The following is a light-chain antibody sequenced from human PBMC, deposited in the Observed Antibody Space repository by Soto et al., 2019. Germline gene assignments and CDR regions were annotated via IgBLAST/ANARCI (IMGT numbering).Light chain of an antibody. J-gene: IGKJ5*01. CDR1: QDIIRH. Sequence: DIQSTQSPWSVSASVGGLVTITFRASQDIIRHLNWYQHKPGRAPRLLIYAASTLQSGVPSRFTGSGSGTEFTLTISGLQPEDFATYYCQHSYTVPTAFGQGTRLEIK. V-gene: IGKV1-39*01. CDR2: AAS. CDR3: QHSYTVPTA.